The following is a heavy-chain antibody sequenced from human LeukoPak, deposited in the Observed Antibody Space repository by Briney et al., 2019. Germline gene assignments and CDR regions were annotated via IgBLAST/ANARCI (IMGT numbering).Heavy chain of an antibody. CDR3: ARGARWYDAFDI. J-gene: IGHJ3*02. D-gene: IGHD4-23*01. Sequence: ASVKVSCKASGYTFTGYYMHWVRQAPGQGLEWMGRINPNSGNTGYAQKFQGRVTITRNTSISTAYMELSSLRAEDTAVYYCARGARWYDAFDIWGQGTMVTVSS. CDR1: GYTFTGYY. CDR2: INPNSGNT. V-gene: IGHV1-8*03.